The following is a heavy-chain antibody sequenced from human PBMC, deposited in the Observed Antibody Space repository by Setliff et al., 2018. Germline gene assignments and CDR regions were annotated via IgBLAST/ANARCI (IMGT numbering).Heavy chain of an antibody. J-gene: IGHJ4*02. CDR1: GHTFITFG. CDR2: ISAYSDDT. CDR3: AYDSSGYYPGY. D-gene: IGHD3-22*01. Sequence: ASVKVSCKASGHTFITFGISWVRQAPGQGLEWMGWISAYSDDTKYAEKLQGRVTMTMDTSTGTAYMELRSLRSDDTAVYICAYDSSGYYPGYWGQGTLVTVS. V-gene: IGHV1-18*01.